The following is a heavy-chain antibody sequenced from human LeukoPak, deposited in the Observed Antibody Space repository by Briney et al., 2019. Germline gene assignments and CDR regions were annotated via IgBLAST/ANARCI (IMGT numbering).Heavy chain of an antibody. J-gene: IGHJ4*02. Sequence: PSETLSLTCTVSGGSISSYYWSWIRQPPGKGLEWIGYIYYSGSTNYNPSLKSRVTISVDTSKNQFSLKLSSVTAADTAVYYCARHRGGPSDDLSSGWYYFDYWGQGTLVTVSS. CDR3: ARHRGGPSDDLSSGWYYFDY. V-gene: IGHV4-59*08. D-gene: IGHD6-19*01. CDR2: IYYSGST. CDR1: GGSISSYY.